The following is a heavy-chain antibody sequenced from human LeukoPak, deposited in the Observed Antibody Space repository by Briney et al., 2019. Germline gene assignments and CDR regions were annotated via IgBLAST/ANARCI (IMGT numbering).Heavy chain of an antibody. CDR2: ISSSGYAI. D-gene: IGHD1-7*01. CDR3: ARDNWNYDSIDY. CDR1: GLTLSDYY. J-gene: IGHJ4*02. Sequence: GGSLRLSCAASGLTLSDYYMSWIRQAPGKGLEWVSYISSSGYAIYYADSVKGRFTISRDNAKNSLYLQMNSLRAEDTAVYYCARDNWNYDSIDYWGQGTLVTVSS. V-gene: IGHV3-11*04.